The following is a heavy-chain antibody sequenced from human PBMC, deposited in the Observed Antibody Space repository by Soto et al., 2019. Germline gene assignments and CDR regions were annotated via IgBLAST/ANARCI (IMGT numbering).Heavy chain of an antibody. D-gene: IGHD3-10*01. Sequence: PGGSLRLSCTVSGFAFNNYGINWVRQVPGKGLEWLGTIKRDSTEKKYVASVKGRFTMSRDNAQNSLYLQMDSLRAEDTAVYYCARDPGYGSGGSVNHYLDYWGHGTLVTVSS. J-gene: IGHJ4*01. V-gene: IGHV3-7*01. CDR1: GFAFNNYG. CDR2: IKRDSTEK. CDR3: ARDPGYGSGGSVNHYLDY.